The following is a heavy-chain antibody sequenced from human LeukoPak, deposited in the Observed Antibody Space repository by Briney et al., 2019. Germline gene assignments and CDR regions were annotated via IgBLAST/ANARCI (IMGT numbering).Heavy chain of an antibody. V-gene: IGHV4-34*01. D-gene: IGHD2-21*02. J-gene: IGHJ4*02. Sequence: PSETLSLTCAVYIESFSRYYWTWIRQPPGKGLEWIGEINHSGSTNYNPSLKRRVTISADTSKNQFSLTLSSVTAADTAMYYCARVRGDLSIDFWGQGNLVTVSS. CDR1: IESFSRYY. CDR3: ARVRGDLSIDF. CDR2: INHSGST.